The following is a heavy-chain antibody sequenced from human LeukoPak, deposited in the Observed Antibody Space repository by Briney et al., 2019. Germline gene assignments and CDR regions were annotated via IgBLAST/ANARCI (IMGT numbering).Heavy chain of an antibody. CDR3: AREDGYNFDDAFDI. CDR2: IHYSGST. V-gene: IGHV4-39*07. CDR1: GGSISSSSYY. D-gene: IGHD5-24*01. J-gene: IGHJ3*02. Sequence: SETLSLTCTVSGGSISSSSYYWGWIRQPPGKGLEWIASIHYSGSTYYTPSLRSRVTISVDTSKNQFSLKLSSVTAADTAVYYCAREDGYNFDDAFDIWGQGTMVTVSS.